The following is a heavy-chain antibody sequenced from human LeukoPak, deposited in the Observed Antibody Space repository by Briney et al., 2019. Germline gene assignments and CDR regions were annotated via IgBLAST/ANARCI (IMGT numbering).Heavy chain of an antibody. J-gene: IGHJ4*02. CDR3: ARDSVAAGREFES. V-gene: IGHV1-2*02. D-gene: IGHD1-1*01. CDR2: VNPGSGGT. CDR1: GYRASGDSFLGDN. Sequence: ASVKVSCKASGYRASGDSFLGDNINWVRQAAGQGLEWMGWVNPGSGGTRFQQKFQGRVTMTRDTSVNTGYMEVRSLTSDDTAVYYCARDSVAAGREFESWGQGTLVTVSS.